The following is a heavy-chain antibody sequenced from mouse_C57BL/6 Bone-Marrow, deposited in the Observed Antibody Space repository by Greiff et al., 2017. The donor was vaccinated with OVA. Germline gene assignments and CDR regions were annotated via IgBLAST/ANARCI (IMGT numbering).Heavy chain of an antibody. V-gene: IGHV1-63*01. CDR2: IDPGGGYT. CDR3: ASSGGNFWFAY. J-gene: IGHJ3*01. CDR1: GYTFTNYW. D-gene: IGHD2-1*01. Sequence: QVQLKESGAELVRPGTSVKMSCKASGYTFTNYWIGWAKQRPGHGLEWIGDIDPGGGYTNYNEKFKGKATLTADKSSSTAYMPFSSLTSEDSAIYYCASSGGNFWFAYWGQGTLVTVSA.